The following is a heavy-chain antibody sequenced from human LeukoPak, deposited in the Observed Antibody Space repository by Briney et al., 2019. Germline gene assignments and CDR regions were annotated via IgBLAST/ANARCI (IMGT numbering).Heavy chain of an antibody. CDR1: GFTFSSYA. V-gene: IGHV3-30-3*01. J-gene: IGHJ4*02. Sequence: GGSLRLPCAASGFTFSSYAMHWVRQAPGKGLEWVAVISYDGSNKYYADSVKGRFTISRDNSKNTLYLQMNSLRAEDTAVYYCAREDDSNTFDYWGQGTLVTVSS. D-gene: IGHD3-22*01. CDR3: AREDDSNTFDY. CDR2: ISYDGSNK.